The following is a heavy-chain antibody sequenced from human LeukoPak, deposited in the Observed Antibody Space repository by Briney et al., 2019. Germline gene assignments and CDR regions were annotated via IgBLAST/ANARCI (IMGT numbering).Heavy chain of an antibody. Sequence: PSQTLSLTCTVSGGSISSGDYYWSWIRQPPGKGLEWIGEVNHSGSTNYNPSLKSRATISVDTSKNQFSLKLSSVTAADTAVYYCARGEANRGYFDYWGQGTLVTVSS. J-gene: IGHJ4*02. CDR2: VNHSGST. CDR3: ARGEANRGYFDY. V-gene: IGHV4-30-4*08. D-gene: IGHD7-27*01. CDR1: GGSISSGDYY.